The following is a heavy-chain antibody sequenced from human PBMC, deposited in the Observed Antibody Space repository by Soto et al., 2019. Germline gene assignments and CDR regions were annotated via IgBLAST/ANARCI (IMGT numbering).Heavy chain of an antibody. CDR1: GFTFSSYS. D-gene: IGHD6-19*01. Sequence: PGGSLRLSCAASGFTFSSYSMNWVRQAPGKGLEWVSSISSSGGSIYYADSVKGRFTISRDNAKNSLYLQMNSLRAEDTAVYYCARDPVGKSGWSRKTLSNWGQGTLVTVSS. V-gene: IGHV3-21*01. CDR3: ARDPVGKSGWSRKTLSN. J-gene: IGHJ4*02. CDR2: ISSSGGSI.